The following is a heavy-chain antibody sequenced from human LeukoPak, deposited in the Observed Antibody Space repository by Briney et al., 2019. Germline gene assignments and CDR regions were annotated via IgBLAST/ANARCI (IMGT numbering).Heavy chain of an antibody. CDR3: AKAGTTSGARPCYFDL. CDR1: GFIFSKFG. D-gene: IGHD1-1*01. CDR2: ISYDGSRQ. V-gene: IGHV3-30*18. Sequence: GGSLRLSCVASGFIFSKFGMYWVRQAPGKGLEWMAVISYDGSRQFYADSVKGRFTISRENSKNTVHLQMNSLTAEDTGVYYCAKAGTTSGARPCYFDLWGRGTLVSVSS. J-gene: IGHJ2*01.